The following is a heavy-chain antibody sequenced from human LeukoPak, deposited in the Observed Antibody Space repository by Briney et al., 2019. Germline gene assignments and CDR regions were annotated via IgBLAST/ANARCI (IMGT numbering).Heavy chain of an antibody. CDR3: ARAPSPLAVAGTDY. Sequence: GGSLRLSCAASGFTFSSYTMNWVRQAPGRGLEWVSSISSSSNYIYYADSVKGRFTISRDNAKNSLYLQMNSLRAEDTAVYYCARAPSPLAVAGTDYWGQGTLVTVSS. J-gene: IGHJ4*02. CDR1: GFTFSSYT. CDR2: ISSSSNYI. V-gene: IGHV3-21*01. D-gene: IGHD6-19*01.